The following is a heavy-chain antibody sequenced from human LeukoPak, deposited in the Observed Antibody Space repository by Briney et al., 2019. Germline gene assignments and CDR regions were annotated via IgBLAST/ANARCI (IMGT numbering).Heavy chain of an antibody. CDR2: ISYDGSNK. CDR1: GFTFSSYG. CDR3: ARYGSGSYYPNPSYYFDY. V-gene: IGHV3-30*03. D-gene: IGHD3-10*01. Sequence: GGSLRLSCAASGFTFSSYGMHWVRQAPGKGLEWVAVISYDGSNKYYADSVKGRFTISRDNSKNTLYLQMNSLRAEDTAVYYCARYGSGSYYPNPSYYFDYWGQGTLVTVSS. J-gene: IGHJ4*02.